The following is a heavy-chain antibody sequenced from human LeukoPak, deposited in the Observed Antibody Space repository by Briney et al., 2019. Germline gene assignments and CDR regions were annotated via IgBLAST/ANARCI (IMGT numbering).Heavy chain of an antibody. D-gene: IGHD3-10*01. CDR1: GFTFSSYG. CDR3: AKELGGRFGELYPDY. J-gene: IGHJ4*02. CDR2: ISYDGSNK. V-gene: IGHV3-30*18. Sequence: GGSLRLSCAAPGFTFSSYGMHWVCQAPGKGLEWVAVISYDGSNKYYADSVKGRFTISRDNSKNTLYLQMNSLRAEDTAVYYCAKELGGRFGELYPDYWGQGTLVTVSS.